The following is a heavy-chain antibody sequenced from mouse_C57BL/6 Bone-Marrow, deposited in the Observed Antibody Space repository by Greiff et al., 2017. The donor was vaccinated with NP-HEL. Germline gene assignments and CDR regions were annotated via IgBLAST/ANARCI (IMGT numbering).Heavy chain of an antibody. D-gene: IGHD2-2*01. Sequence: EVKVEESGPGLVKPSQSLSLTCSVTGYSITSGYYWNWIRQFPGNKLEWMGYISYDGSNNYNPSLKNRISITRDTSKNQFFLKLNSVTTEDTATYYCARTMVTTVDYWGQGTTLTVSS. CDR1: GYSITSGYY. CDR2: ISYDGSN. J-gene: IGHJ2*01. CDR3: ARTMVTTVDY. V-gene: IGHV3-6*01.